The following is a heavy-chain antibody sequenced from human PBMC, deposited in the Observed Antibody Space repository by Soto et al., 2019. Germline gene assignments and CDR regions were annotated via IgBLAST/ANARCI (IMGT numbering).Heavy chain of an antibody. CDR3: ARGRYGDY. CDR1: GYTFTSYD. Sequence: QVHLVQSGAEVKKPGASVKVSCKASGYTFTSYDITWVRQAPGQGLEWMGWISAHNGNTDYAQNLQGRVRVTRDAATTTAYMSLRSLLSDDAAVYYCARGRYGDYWGQGALVTVSS. CDR2: ISAHNGNT. J-gene: IGHJ4*02. V-gene: IGHV1-18*01. D-gene: IGHD1-1*01.